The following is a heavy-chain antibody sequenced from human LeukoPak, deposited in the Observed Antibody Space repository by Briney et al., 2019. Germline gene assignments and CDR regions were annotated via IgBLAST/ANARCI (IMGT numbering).Heavy chain of an antibody. D-gene: IGHD3-10*01. J-gene: IGHJ4*02. CDR3: AKLEVLLWFGELFDY. CDR2: ISGSGDST. CDR1: GFTFNSYA. V-gene: IGHV3-23*01. Sequence: GGSLRLSCAASGFTFNSYAMSWVRQAPGKGLEWVSAISGSGDSTYYADSVKGRFTISRDNSKSTLYLQMNSLRAEDTAVYYCAKLEVLLWFGELFDYWGQGTLVTVSS.